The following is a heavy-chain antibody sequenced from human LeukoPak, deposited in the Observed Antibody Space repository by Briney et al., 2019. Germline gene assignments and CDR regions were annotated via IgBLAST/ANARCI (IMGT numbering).Heavy chain of an antibody. CDR1: GGSFSGYY. J-gene: IGHJ4*02. D-gene: IGHD5-18*01. Sequence: SETLSLTCAVYGGSFSGYYWSWIRQPPGKGLEWIGEINHSGSTNYNPSLKSRVTISVDTSKNQFSLKLSSVTAADTAVYYCARARLWLRSRYDYWGQGTLVTVSS. CDR3: ARARLWLRSRYDY. CDR2: INHSGST. V-gene: IGHV4-34*01.